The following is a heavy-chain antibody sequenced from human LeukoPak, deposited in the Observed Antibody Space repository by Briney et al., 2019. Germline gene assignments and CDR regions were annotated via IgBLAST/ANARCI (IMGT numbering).Heavy chain of an antibody. CDR3: ATGTHYDLLPF. V-gene: IGHV1-24*01. Sequence: ASVKVSCKVSGYSLTELSTHWVRQATGKGLEWMGGFDPGSGEIIYEQKFQDRVTMTEDTSTDTAYMELSSLRSEDTALYYCATGTHYDLLPFWGQGTLVTVSS. D-gene: IGHD3-9*01. CDR1: GYSLTELS. J-gene: IGHJ4*02. CDR2: FDPGSGEI.